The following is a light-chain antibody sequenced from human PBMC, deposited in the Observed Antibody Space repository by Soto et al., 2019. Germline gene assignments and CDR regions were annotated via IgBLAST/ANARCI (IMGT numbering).Light chain of an antibody. CDR2: GNN. Sequence: QPVLTQPPSVSGAPGQRVTISCTGSSSNIGAGYDVHWYQQLPGTAPKLLIYGNNNRPSGVPDRFSGSKSGTSASLAITGLQADDEADYYCQSYDSSLSGWVFGGGTKLTVL. CDR1: SSNIGAGYD. CDR3: QSYDSSLSGWV. J-gene: IGLJ3*02. V-gene: IGLV1-40*01.